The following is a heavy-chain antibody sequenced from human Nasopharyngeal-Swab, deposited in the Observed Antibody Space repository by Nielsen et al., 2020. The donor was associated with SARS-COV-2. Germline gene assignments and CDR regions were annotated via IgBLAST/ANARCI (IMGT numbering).Heavy chain of an antibody. CDR3: ARGSDNWAIDY. CDR1: GYTFNGHN. J-gene: IGHJ4*02. D-gene: IGHD1-1*01. CDR2: FDPRGDST. V-gene: IGHV1-46*02. Sequence: ASVKVSCKASGYTFNGHNMHWVRQAPGQGLEWMAIFDPRGDSTSHAQKFQGRLTMTTDTTTSTVYMELSSLRAEDAAVYYCARGSDNWAIDYWGQGTLVTVSP.